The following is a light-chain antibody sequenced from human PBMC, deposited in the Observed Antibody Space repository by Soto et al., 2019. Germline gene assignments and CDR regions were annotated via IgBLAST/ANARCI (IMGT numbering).Light chain of an antibody. V-gene: IGKV3-20*01. CDR1: QSVAGST. Sequence: EFLLTQSPGTLSLSPGARATLSWRAIQSVAGSTLVWYQQKPGQAPRLLIYDASSRATGIPDRFSGGGCATDFSLTISRLEPADVAVYFCRRYGSSPLITFGQGTRLEIK. J-gene: IGKJ5*01. CDR3: RRYGSSPLIT. CDR2: DAS.